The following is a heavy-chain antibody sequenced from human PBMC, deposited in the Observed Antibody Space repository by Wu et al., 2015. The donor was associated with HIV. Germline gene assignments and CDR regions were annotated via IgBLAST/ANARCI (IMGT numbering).Heavy chain of an antibody. CDR3: ARGSTGYQVFDI. J-gene: IGHJ3*02. D-gene: IGHD3-9*01. V-gene: IGHV1-69*13. CDR1: GDSFTSYA. CDR2: FIPIFGTT. Sequence: QVQLVQSGAEIKKPASSVKVSCKLSGDSFTSYAISWVRQSPSQGLEWMGRFIPIFGTTNYAPRFQDRVSITADASNNTVYIELSSLRSEDTALYYCARGSTGYQVFDIWGQGTKITVSS.